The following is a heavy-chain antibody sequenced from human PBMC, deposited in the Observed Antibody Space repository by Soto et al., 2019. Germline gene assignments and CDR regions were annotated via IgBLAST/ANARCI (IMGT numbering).Heavy chain of an antibody. D-gene: IGHD3-3*01. J-gene: IGHJ5*02. CDR3: ARRTVLVEMAIIGGWFDP. CDR1: GYSFTSYW. V-gene: IGHV5-51*01. CDR2: IYPGDSDT. Sequence: GESLKISCKGSGYSFTSYWIGWVRQMPGKGLEWMGIIYPGDSDTRYSPSFQGQVTISADKSISTAYLQWSSLKASDTAMYYCARRTVLVEMAIIGGWFDPWGQGTLVTVSS.